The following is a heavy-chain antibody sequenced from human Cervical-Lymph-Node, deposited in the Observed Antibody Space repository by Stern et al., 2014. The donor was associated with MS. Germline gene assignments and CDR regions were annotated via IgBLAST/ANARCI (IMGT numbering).Heavy chain of an antibody. J-gene: IGHJ4*02. CDR2: IYTSGRT. Sequence: QVQLQESGPGLVKPSQTLSLTCTVSGGSISSGSYYWSWIRQPAGKGLEWIGRIYTSGRTTYNPSLKSRVTISVDTSKTQFSRKLSSVTAADTAVYYCARRGGGIAVDYFDYWGQGTLVTVSS. CDR3: ARRGGGIAVDYFDY. CDR1: GGSISSGSYY. V-gene: IGHV4-61*02. D-gene: IGHD6-19*01.